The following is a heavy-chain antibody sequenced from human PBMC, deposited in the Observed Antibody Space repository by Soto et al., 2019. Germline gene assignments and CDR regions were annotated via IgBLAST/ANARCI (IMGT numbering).Heavy chain of an antibody. V-gene: IGHV3-33*01. CDR3: ARVSEGGSYYGGLDY. D-gene: IGHD1-26*01. Sequence: QVQLVEAGGGVVQPGRSLRLSCAASGFTFSSYGMHWVRQAPGKGLEWVAVIWYDGSNKYYADSVKGRFTISRDNSKNTLYLQMNSLRAEDTAVYYCARVSEGGSYYGGLDYWGLGTLVTVSS. CDR2: IWYDGSNK. J-gene: IGHJ4*02. CDR1: GFTFSSYG.